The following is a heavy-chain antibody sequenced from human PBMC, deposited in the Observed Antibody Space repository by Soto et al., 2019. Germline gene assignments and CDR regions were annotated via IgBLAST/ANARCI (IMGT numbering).Heavy chain of an antibody. CDR1: GFTFDDYA. D-gene: IGHD4-4*01. CDR2: ISWNSGSI. V-gene: IGHV3-9*01. J-gene: IGHJ6*03. Sequence: GGSLRLSCAASGFTFDDYAMHWVRQAPGKGLEWVSGISWNSGSIDYADSVKGRFTISRDNAKNSLYLQMSSLRAEDTALYYCATSLSTVTTSENYYYYYMDVWGKGTTVTVSS. CDR3: ATSLSTVTTSENYYYYYMDV.